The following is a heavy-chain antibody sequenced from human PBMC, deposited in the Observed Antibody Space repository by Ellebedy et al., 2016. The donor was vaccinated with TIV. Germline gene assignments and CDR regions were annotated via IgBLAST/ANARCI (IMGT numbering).Heavy chain of an antibody. Sequence: MPSETLSLTCTVSGGSISSSSYYWGWNRQPPGKGREWIGSINYTGRTYYKPPLKSRVSISVDTSKNQFSLKVTSVTAADTAVYYCARQKRSDRVTLMSFDTWGRGTLVTVSS. CDR3: ARQKRSDRVTLMSFDT. D-gene: IGHD3-16*01. CDR2: INYTGRT. V-gene: IGHV4-39*01. CDR1: GGSISSSSYY. J-gene: IGHJ4*02.